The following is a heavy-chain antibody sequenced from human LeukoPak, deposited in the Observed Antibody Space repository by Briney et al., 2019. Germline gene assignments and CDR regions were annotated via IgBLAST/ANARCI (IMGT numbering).Heavy chain of an antibody. CDR2: ISSSGSTI. CDR3: AELGITMIGGV. J-gene: IGHJ6*04. CDR1: GFTFSTYW. Sequence: PGGSLRLSCAASGFTFSTYWMHRVRQAPGKGLEWVSYISSSGSTIYYADSVKGRFTISRDNAKNSLYLQMNSLRAEDTAVYYCAELGITMIGGVWGKGTTVTISS. V-gene: IGHV3-48*04. D-gene: IGHD3-10*02.